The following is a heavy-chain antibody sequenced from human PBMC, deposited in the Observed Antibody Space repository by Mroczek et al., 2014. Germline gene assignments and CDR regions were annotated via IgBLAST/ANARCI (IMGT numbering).Heavy chain of an antibody. D-gene: IGHD1-1*01. V-gene: IGHV4-39*01. CDR3: ARQGFYNWNDGWFDP. CDR2: IYYSGST. CDR1: GGSISSSSYY. J-gene: IGHJ5*02. Sequence: QVQLQESGPGLVKPSETLSLTCTVSGGSISSSSYYWGWIRQPPGKGLEWIGSIYYSGSTYYNPSLKSRVTISVDTSKNQFSLKLSSVTAADTAVYYCARQGFYNWNDGWFDPWGQGTLVTVSS.